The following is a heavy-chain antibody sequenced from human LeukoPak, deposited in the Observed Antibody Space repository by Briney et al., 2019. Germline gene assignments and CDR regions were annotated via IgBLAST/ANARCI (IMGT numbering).Heavy chain of an antibody. V-gene: IGHV3-48*01. CDR2: ISSSSSTI. D-gene: IGHD3-3*01. CDR3: AREKLIGRITIFGVVSSPMDV. CDR1: GFTFSSYS. J-gene: IGHJ6*03. Sequence: GGSLRLSCAASGFTFSSYSMNWVRQAPGKGLEWVSYISSSSSTIYYADSVEGRFTISRDNAKNSLYLQMNSLRAEDTAVYYCAREKLIGRITIFGVVSSPMDVWGKGTTVTVSS.